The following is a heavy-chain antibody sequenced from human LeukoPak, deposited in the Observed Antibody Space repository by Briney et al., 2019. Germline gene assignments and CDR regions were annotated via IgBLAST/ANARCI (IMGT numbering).Heavy chain of an antibody. D-gene: IGHD3-16*02. CDR1: GFTFSSYW. CDR3: AREGRMITFGGVIGDYFDY. CDR2: INSDGSST. V-gene: IGHV3-74*01. Sequence: PGGSLRLSCAASGFTFSSYWMHWVRQAPGKGLVWVSRINSDGSSTSYADSVKGRFTICGANAKNTLYLQMNSLRAEETAVYYCAREGRMITFGGVIGDYFDYWGQGTLVTVSS. J-gene: IGHJ4*02.